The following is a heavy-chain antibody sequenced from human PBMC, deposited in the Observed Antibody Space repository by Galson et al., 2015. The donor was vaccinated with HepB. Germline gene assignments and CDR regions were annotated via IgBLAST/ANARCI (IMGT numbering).Heavy chain of an antibody. J-gene: IGHJ4*02. CDR1: GFTFSSYW. Sequence: SLRLSCAASGFTFSSYWMSWVRQAPGKGLEWVANIKQDGSEKYYVDSVKGRFTISRDNAKNSLYLQMNSLRAEDTAVYYCATPFDNYYYDNPDYWGQGTLVTVSS. CDR2: IKQDGSEK. D-gene: IGHD3-22*01. CDR3: ATPFDNYYYDNPDY. V-gene: IGHV3-7*01.